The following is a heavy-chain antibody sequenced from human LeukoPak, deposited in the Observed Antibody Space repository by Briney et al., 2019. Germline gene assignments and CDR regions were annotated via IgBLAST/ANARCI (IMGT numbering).Heavy chain of an antibody. CDR2: INPSGGST. CDR1: GYTFTSYC. Sequence: ASVKVSCKASGYTFTSYCMHWVRQAPGQGLEWMGIINPSGGSTSYAQKFQGRVTMTRDTSTSTVYMELSSLRSEDTAVYYCAKDGWYHSAKVPFDYWGQGTLVTVSS. V-gene: IGHV1-46*01. CDR3: AKDGWYHSAKVPFDY. J-gene: IGHJ4*02. D-gene: IGHD6-19*01.